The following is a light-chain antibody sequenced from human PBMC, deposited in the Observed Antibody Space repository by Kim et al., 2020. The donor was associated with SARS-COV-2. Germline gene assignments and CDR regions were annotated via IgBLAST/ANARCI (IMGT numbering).Light chain of an antibody. CDR1: QSVGDN. V-gene: IGKV3-15*01. J-gene: IGKJ4*01. CDR3: QQYNLSPPGLT. CDR2: GAS. Sequence: EIVMTQSPATLSVSPGERATLSCRASQSVGDNLAWYQRRPGQTPRLLIYGASTRATGIPARFSGSGSGTDFTLTISNLQSEDFALYYCQQYNLSPPGLTYGGGTKVDIK.